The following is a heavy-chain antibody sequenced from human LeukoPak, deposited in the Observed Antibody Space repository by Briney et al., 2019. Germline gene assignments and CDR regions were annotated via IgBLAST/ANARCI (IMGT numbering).Heavy chain of an antibody. CDR3: AKDSMTPRYGDYEE. V-gene: IGHV3-23*01. D-gene: IGHD4-17*01. J-gene: IGHJ4*02. CDR2: ISNSGDST. Sequence: PGGSLRLSCAAPGFTFSSYAMGWVRQAPGKGLEWVSAISNSGDSTNYADSVKGRFTISRDNSKNTLYLQMNSLRAEDTAVYYCAKDSMTPRYGDYEEWGQGTLVTVSS. CDR1: GFTFSSYA.